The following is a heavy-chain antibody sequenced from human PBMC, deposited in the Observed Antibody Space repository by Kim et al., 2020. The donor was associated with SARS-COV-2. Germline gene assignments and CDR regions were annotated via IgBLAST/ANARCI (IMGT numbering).Heavy chain of an antibody. J-gene: IGHJ4*02. D-gene: IGHD3-10*01. CDR2: IWYDGSNK. CDR3: AREGAKAASFRGVIPAFDY. CDR1: GFTFSSYG. V-gene: IGHV3-33*01. Sequence: GGSLRLSCAASGFTFSSYGMHWVRQAPGKGLEWVAVIWYDGSNKYYADSVKGRFTISRDNSKNTLYLQMNSLRAEDTAVYYCAREGAKAASFRGVIPAFDYWGQGTLVTVSS.